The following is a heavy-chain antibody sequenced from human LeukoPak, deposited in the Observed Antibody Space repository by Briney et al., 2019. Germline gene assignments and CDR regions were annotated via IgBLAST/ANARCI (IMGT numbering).Heavy chain of an antibody. V-gene: IGHV3-23*01. Sequence: GGSLRLSCAASGFTFSTFAMSWFRQDPGRGLEWVSSNTGAGDTIFYPESVKGRFTISRDNSKNTLYLQMNSLRVEDTALYFCVRDRNYYEALQRSYWGQGTLVTVSS. CDR2: NTGAGDTI. D-gene: IGHD3-3*01. CDR3: VRDRNYYEALQRSY. J-gene: IGHJ4*02. CDR1: GFTFSTFA.